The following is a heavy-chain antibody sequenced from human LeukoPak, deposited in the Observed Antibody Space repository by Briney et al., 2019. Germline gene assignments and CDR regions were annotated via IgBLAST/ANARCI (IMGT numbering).Heavy chain of an antibody. Sequence: GGSLRLSCAVSGFTFSDYYMSWIRQAPGKGLEWVSYISSSGASIYYADSVKGRLTVSRDNAKNSLFLQMNSLRAEDTAVYFCAREPYCSSATCSTGRFFDYWGQGTLVTVSS. V-gene: IGHV3-11*01. J-gene: IGHJ4*02. CDR2: ISSSGASI. CDR3: AREPYCSSATCSTGRFFDY. CDR1: GFTFSDYY. D-gene: IGHD2-2*01.